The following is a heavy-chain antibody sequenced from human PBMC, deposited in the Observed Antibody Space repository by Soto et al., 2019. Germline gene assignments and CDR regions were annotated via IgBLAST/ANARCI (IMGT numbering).Heavy chain of an antibody. D-gene: IGHD3-10*01. V-gene: IGHV3-21*01. Sequence: GGSLRLSFAASGFTFSSYSMNWVRQAPGKGLEWVSSISSSSYIYYADSVKGRYTISRDNAKNSLYLQMNSLRAEDTAVYYCARAGYGSGSYYTSPWISSYYYYGMDVWGQGTTVTVSS. CDR3: ARAGYGSGSYYTSPWISSYYYYGMDV. CDR1: GFTFSSYS. CDR2: ISSSSYI. J-gene: IGHJ6*02.